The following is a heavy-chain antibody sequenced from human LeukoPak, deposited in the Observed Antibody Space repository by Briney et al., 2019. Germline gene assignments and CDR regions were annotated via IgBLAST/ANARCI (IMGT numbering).Heavy chain of an antibody. CDR3: VTLDTMIVVKS. CDR1: SDSISSSSYY. Sequence: PSETLSLTCTVSSDSISSSSYYWGWIRQPPGKGLEWIGSIYHSGSTYYNPSLKSRVTISVDTSKNQFSLKLSSVTAADTAVYYCVTLDTMIVVKSWGQGTLVTVSS. D-gene: IGHD3-22*01. CDR2: IYHSGST. V-gene: IGHV4-39*07. J-gene: IGHJ4*02.